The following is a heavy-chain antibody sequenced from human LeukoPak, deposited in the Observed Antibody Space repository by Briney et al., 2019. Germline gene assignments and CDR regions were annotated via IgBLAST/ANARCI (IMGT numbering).Heavy chain of an antibody. D-gene: IGHD3-22*01. J-gene: IGHJ6*02. V-gene: IGHV3-13*01. CDR3: ARAFRYYDSSGPDYGMDV. CDR2: IGTAGDT. Sequence: GGPLRLSCAASGFPFSSYDMHWLRQATGKGLDWISAIGTAGDTYYPGSVKGRVTISRENAKNSLYLQMNSLRAGDTAVYYCARAFRYYDSSGPDYGMDVWGQGTTVTVSS. CDR1: GFPFSSYD.